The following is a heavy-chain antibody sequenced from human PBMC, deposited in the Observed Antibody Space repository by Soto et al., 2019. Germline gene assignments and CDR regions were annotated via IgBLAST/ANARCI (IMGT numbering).Heavy chain of an antibody. Sequence: SETLSLTCTVSGGSISSGDYYWSWIRQPPGKGLEGTGYIYYSGSTYYNPSLKSRVTISVDTSKNQFSLQLSSVTAADTVVYYCARGQRANWFDPWGQGTLVTVSS. CDR2: IYYSGST. J-gene: IGHJ5*02. CDR3: ARGQRANWFDP. V-gene: IGHV4-30-4*01. CDR1: GGSISSGDYY. D-gene: IGHD6-25*01.